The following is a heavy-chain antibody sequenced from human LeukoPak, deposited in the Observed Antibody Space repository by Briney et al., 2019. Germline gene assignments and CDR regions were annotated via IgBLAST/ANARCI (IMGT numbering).Heavy chain of an antibody. CDR2: IYSGGDT. J-gene: IGHJ4*02. CDR1: GFTVTNYY. CDR3: TRDPDG. V-gene: IGHV3-66*01. Sequence: GGSLRLSCAASGFTVTNYYMSWVRQAPGKGLGWVSVIYSGGDTFHADSVKGRFTLSRDNSKNILYLQMNGLRAEDTAVYYCTRDPDGWGQGTLVTVSS.